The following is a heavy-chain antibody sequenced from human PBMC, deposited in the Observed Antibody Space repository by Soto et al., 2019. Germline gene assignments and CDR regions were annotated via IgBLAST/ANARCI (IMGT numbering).Heavy chain of an antibody. CDR3: AGYRTHFDY. Sequence: QVQLQESGPGLVKPSETLSLTCTVSGGSISSYYWSWIRQPPGKGLEWIGYIYYSGSTNYNPSLKSRVTISVDTSKNQFSLKLSSVTAADTDVYYCAGYRTHFDYWGQGTLVTVSS. V-gene: IGHV4-59*08. CDR2: IYYSGST. D-gene: IGHD3-16*02. CDR1: GGSISSYY. J-gene: IGHJ4*02.